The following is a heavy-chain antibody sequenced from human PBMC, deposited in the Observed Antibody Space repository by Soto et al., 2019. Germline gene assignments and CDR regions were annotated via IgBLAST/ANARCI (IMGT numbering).Heavy chain of an antibody. Sequence: ASVKVSCKTSGYPFENYGISWVRQAPGQGLEWLGWISAYNGLTIYTQKVQGRITMTTDTPTNTAHLELRTLRSDDTAVYYCARVERFLEWYLYDFDYWGQGTSVTVSS. D-gene: IGHD3-3*01. J-gene: IGHJ4*02. CDR3: ARVERFLEWYLYDFDY. V-gene: IGHV1-18*01. CDR1: GYPFENYG. CDR2: ISAYNGLT.